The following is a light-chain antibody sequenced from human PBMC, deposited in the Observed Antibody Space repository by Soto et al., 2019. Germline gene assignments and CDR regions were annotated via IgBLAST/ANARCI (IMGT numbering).Light chain of an antibody. Sequence: DIQMTQSPSTLSASVGDRVTITCRASQSISSWLAWYQQKPGKAPKLLIYDASSLESGVPSRFSGSGSGTEFTLTISSLQPDDFAAYYCQQYFTFGPATKVDIK. CDR1: QSISSW. CDR3: QQYFT. CDR2: DAS. V-gene: IGKV1-5*01. J-gene: IGKJ3*01.